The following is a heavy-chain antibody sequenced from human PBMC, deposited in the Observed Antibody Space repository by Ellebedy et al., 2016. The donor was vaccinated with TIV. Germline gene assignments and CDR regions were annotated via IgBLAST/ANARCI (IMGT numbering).Heavy chain of an antibody. CDR2: INPKSGAA. V-gene: IGHV1-2*02. CDR3: VSGNLLGSWYVNHFDN. J-gene: IGHJ4*02. Sequence: AASVKVSCKASGYTLSGYYMHWVRQAPGQGLEWMGSINPKSGAAKYAERFQGRITMTSDTSMNTAYMGLSSLRSDDTAVYFCVSGNLLGSWYVNHFDNWGQGSLLTVSS. CDR1: GYTLSGYY. D-gene: IGHD6-13*01.